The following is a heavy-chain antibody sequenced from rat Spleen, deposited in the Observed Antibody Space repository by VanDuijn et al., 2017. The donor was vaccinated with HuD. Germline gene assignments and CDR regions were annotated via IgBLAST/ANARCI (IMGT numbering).Heavy chain of an antibody. CDR1: GFTFSIYG. Sequence: EVQLVESGGGLVQPGRSMKLSCAASGFTFSIYGMDWLRHATQKGLEWVAYSSVDGGNTYYRNSVKGRFTISRDNAKNTQYLQMDSLRSEDTATYYCVRRAYYDGTLVYWFFDFWGRGTMVTVSS. V-gene: IGHV5S13*01. J-gene: IGHJ1*01. CDR3: VRRAYYDGTLVYWFFDF. D-gene: IGHD1-12*02. CDR2: SSVDGGNT.